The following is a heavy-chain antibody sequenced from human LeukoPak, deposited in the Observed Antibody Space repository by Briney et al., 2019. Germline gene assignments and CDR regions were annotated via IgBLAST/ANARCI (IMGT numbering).Heavy chain of an antibody. D-gene: IGHD6-13*01. CDR2: ISSSSSYI. J-gene: IGHJ4*02. V-gene: IGHV3-21*01. CDR3: ARGNIAAAGTLNFDY. Sequence: SGGSLRLSCAASGFTFSSYSMNWVRQAPGKGLEWVSSISSSSSYIYYADSVKGRFTISRDNAKNSLYLQMNSLRAEDTAVYYCARGNIAAAGTLNFDYWGQGTLVTVSS. CDR1: GFTFSSYS.